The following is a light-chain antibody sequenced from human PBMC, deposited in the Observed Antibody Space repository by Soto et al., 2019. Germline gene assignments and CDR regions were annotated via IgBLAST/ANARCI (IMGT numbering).Light chain of an antibody. CDR2: NAS. CDR1: QIVSSNY. CDR3: QQYCSSLPWT. V-gene: IGKV3-20*01. J-gene: IGKJ1*01. Sequence: EIVLTQSPGTLSLSPGERATLSCRASQIVSSNYLAWYQQKPGQAPRLLISNASRRATGIPDRFSGSGSATDFTLTIVGLEPEDFAMDYCQQYCSSLPWTFGQGTKVDI.